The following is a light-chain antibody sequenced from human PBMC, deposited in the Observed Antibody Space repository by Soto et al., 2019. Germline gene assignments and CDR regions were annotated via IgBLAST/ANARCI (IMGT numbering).Light chain of an antibody. CDR2: EVT. V-gene: IGLV2-14*01. Sequence: QFVLTQPASVSGSPGQSITISCTGTSSDIGGYNSVSWYQHHPGKAPKLMISEVTNRPSGVSNRFSGSKSGNTASLTISGLQAEDEADYYCSSYRSSNTLYVFGTGTKVTVL. J-gene: IGLJ1*01. CDR3: SSYRSSNTLYV. CDR1: SSDIGGYNS.